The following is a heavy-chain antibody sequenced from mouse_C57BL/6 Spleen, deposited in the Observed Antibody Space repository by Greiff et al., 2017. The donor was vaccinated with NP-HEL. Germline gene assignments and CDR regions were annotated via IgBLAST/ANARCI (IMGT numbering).Heavy chain of an antibody. CDR1: GFTFSSYA. CDR2: ISDGGSYT. J-gene: IGHJ2*01. Sequence: VESGGGLVKPGGSLKLSCAASGFTFSSYAMSWVRQTPEKRLEWVATISDGGSYTYYPDNVKGRFTISRDNAKNNLYLQMSHLKSEDTAMYYCAREGGYLDYWGQGTTLTVSS. CDR3: AREGGYLDY. V-gene: IGHV5-4*01.